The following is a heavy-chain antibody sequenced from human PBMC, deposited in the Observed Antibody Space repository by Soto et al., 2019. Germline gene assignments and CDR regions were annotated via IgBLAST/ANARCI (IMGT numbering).Heavy chain of an antibody. CDR3: ARESGSYGFDY. D-gene: IGHD1-26*01. CDR1: GFKFNSYW. CDR2: IKQDGSEQ. Sequence: GGSLRLSCAASGFKFNSYWMSWVRQAAGKGLEWVANIKQDGSEQVYVDSVKGRFTISRDNAKNSLFLQMNGLRVEDTAVYYCARESGSYGFDYWGQGARVTVSS. V-gene: IGHV3-7*03. J-gene: IGHJ4*02.